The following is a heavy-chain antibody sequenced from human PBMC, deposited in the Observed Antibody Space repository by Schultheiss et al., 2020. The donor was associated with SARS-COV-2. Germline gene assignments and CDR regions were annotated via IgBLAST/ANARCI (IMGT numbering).Heavy chain of an antibody. CDR1: GFTFSSYG. CDR3: ARGEVEAVTTSGALDY. J-gene: IGHJ4*02. D-gene: IGHD4-11*01. Sequence: GGSLRLSCAASGFTFSSYGMHWVRQAPGKGLEWVAVIWYDGSNKYYADSVKGRFTISRDNSKNTLYLQMNSLRAEDTAVYYCARGEVEAVTTSGALDYWGQGTLVTVSS. CDR2: IWYDGSNK. V-gene: IGHV3-33*08.